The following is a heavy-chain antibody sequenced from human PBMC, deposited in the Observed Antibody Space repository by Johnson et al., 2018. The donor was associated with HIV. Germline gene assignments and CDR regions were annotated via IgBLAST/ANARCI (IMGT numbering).Heavy chain of an antibody. CDR3: ARDSYSSWGDAFDI. D-gene: IGHD6-6*01. J-gene: IGHJ3*02. V-gene: IGHV3-33*01. CDR2: MWYDVSNK. CDR1: GFTFSTYG. Sequence: QEQLVESGGGVVQPGRSLRLSCAASGFTFSTYGMHWVRQAPGKGLEWVAVMWYDVSNKYYADSVKGRFTISRDNSKNTLYLQMNSLRAEDTAVYYCARDSYSSWGDAFDIWGQGTMVTVSS.